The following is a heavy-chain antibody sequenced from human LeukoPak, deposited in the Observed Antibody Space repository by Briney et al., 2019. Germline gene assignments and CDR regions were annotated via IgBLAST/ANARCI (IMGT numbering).Heavy chain of an antibody. D-gene: IGHD5-18*01. CDR2: IKQDGSEK. Sequence: GGSPRLSCAASGFTFSSYWMSWVRQAPGKGLEWVANIKQDGSEKYYVDSVKGRFTISRDSAKNSLYLQMNSLRAEDTAVYYCARMLSDTAMVAFHWGQGTLVTVSS. J-gene: IGHJ4*02. V-gene: IGHV3-7*01. CDR3: ARMLSDTAMVAFH. CDR1: GFTFSSYW.